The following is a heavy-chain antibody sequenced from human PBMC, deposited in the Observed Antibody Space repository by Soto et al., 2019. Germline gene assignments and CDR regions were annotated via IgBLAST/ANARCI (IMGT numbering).Heavy chain of an antibody. CDR1: GDSMTKYY. V-gene: IGHV4-4*07. CDR2: VYMSGST. D-gene: IGHD1-26*01. J-gene: IGHJ4*02. CDR3: ARTVGAAYYFDF. Sequence: TSETLSLTCIVSGDSMTKYYWSWLRQPAGKGLEWIGRVYMSGSTNYNPSLKSRVTMSIDTSNNHFSRDLKSVTAADTAVYYCARTVGAAYYFDFWGQGALVTVSS.